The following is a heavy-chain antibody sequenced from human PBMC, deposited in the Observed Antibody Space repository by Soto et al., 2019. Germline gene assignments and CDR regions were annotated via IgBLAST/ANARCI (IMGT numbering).Heavy chain of an antibody. Sequence: QVQLVESGGGVVQPGRSLRLSCAASGFTFSSYAMHWVRQAPGKGLEWVAVISYDGSNKYYADSVKGRFTISRDNSKNTLYLQMNSLRAEDTAVYYCARGGETGTTFYCYYGMDVWGQGTTVTVSS. CDR1: GFTFSSYA. V-gene: IGHV3-30-3*01. J-gene: IGHJ6*02. CDR2: ISYDGSNK. D-gene: IGHD1-7*01. CDR3: ARGGETGTTFYCYYGMDV.